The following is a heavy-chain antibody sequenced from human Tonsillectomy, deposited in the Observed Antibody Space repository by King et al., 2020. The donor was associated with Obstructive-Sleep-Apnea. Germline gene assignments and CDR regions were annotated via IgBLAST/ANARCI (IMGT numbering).Heavy chain of an antibody. CDR3: ARDIRGIVAAAGKMNWFDP. CDR2: ISSSSSTI. CDR1: GFTFSSYS. D-gene: IGHD6-13*01. Sequence: VQLVESGGGLVQPGGSLRLSCAASGFTFSSYSMNWVRQAPGKGLEWVSYISSSSSTIYYADSVKGRFTISRDNAKNSLYLQMNSLRAEDTAVYYCARDIRGIVAAAGKMNWFDPWGQGTLVTVSS. V-gene: IGHV3-48*01. J-gene: IGHJ5*02.